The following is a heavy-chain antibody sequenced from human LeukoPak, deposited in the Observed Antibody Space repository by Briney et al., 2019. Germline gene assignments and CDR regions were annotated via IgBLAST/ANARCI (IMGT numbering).Heavy chain of an antibody. CDR3: ARDLSRYCSGGSCFSPFDY. Sequence: GGSLRLSCAASGFTFSSYSMNWVRQAPGKGLQWVSSISSSSSYIFYADSVKGRFTISRDNAQNSLYLQMNSLIAEDTAVYYCARDLSRYCSGGSCFSPFDYWGQGTLVTVSS. CDR1: GFTFSSYS. V-gene: IGHV3-21*01. D-gene: IGHD2-15*01. CDR2: ISSSSSYI. J-gene: IGHJ4*02.